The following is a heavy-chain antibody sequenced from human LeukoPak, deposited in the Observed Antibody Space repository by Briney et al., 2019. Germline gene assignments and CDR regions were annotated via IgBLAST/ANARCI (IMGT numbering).Heavy chain of an antibody. CDR2: VDPEDGET. V-gene: IGHV1-69-2*01. J-gene: IGHJ4*02. CDR1: GYTFTDYY. Sequence: ASVKISCKVSGYTFTDYYMHWLQQAPGKGLEWMGLVDPEDGETIYAEKFQGRVTITADTSTDTAYMELSSLRSEDTAVYYCATVDYYDSSGLDYWGQGTLGTVS. D-gene: IGHD3-22*01. CDR3: ATVDYYDSSGLDY.